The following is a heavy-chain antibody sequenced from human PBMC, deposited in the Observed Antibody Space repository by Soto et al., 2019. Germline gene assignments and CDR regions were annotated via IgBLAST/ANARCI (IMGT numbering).Heavy chain of an antibody. CDR2: IYHNGVT. CDR3: ARFTIPGSFDP. V-gene: IGHV4-30-2*01. D-gene: IGHD2-21*01. J-gene: IGHJ5*02. CDR1: GGSISSAGYS. Sequence: PSETLSLTCAVSGGSISSAGYSWNWIRQPPGKGLEWIGYIYHNGVTYYNPSLKSRLTMSVDRSKNQFSLKLSSVNAADTAVYYCARFTIPGSFDPWGQGILVTVSS.